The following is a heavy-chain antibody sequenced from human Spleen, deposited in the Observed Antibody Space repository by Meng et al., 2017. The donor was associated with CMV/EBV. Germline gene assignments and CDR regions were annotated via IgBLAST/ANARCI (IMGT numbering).Heavy chain of an antibody. CDR2: IIPIFGTA. Sequence: SVKVSCKASGGPFSSYAISWVRQAPGQGLEWMGGIIPIFGTANYAQKFQGRVTITTDESTSTAYMELSSLRSEDTAVYYCARGIVVVPAAIRGGYYYYGMDVWGQGTTVTVSS. CDR1: GGPFSSYA. CDR3: ARGIVVVPAAIRGGYYYYGMDV. J-gene: IGHJ6*02. V-gene: IGHV1-69*05. D-gene: IGHD2-2*02.